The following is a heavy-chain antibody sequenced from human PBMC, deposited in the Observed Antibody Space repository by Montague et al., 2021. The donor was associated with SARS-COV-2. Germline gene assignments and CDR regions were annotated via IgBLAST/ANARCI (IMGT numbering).Heavy chain of an antibody. D-gene: IGHD3-10*01. CDR2: IKHDGTST. V-gene: IGHV3-74*01. J-gene: IGHJ4*02. Sequence: SLRLSCAASGFTFRRYWMHWVRQVPGRGLVWVSRIKHDGTSTNYAASVXGRFTISRDNAKNTLSLQMNNLRAEDTAVYYCVRPLWFGDSDYYFESWGQGTLVTVSS. CDR1: GFTFRRYW. CDR3: VRPLWFGDSDYYFES.